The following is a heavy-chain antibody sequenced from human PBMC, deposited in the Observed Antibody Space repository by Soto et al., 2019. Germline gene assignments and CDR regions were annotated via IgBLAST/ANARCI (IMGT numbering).Heavy chain of an antibody. V-gene: IGHV4-39*01. CDR1: GGSISSSSYY. CDR2: IYYSGST. D-gene: IGHD6-13*01. CDR3: ATLIHSSSKETRYYYYYGMDV. J-gene: IGHJ6*02. Sequence: SETRSLTCTVSGGSISSSSYYWGWIRQPPGKGLEWIGSIYYSGSTYYNPSLKSRVTISVDTSKNQFSLKLSSVTAADTAVYYCATLIHSSSKETRYYYYYGMDVWGQGTTVTVSS.